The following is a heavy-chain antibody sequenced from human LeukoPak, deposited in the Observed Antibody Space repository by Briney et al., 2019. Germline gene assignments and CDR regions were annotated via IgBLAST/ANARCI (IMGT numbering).Heavy chain of an antibody. CDR3: ARDLGYSGSHWFDP. V-gene: IGHV1-69*06. Sequence: ASVKVSCKASGGIFSNYAINWVRQAPGQGLEWMGGIIPIFGTANYAQKFQGRVTIIADKSTTTAYMELSRLRSDDTAVYYCARDLGYSGSHWFDPWGQGTLVTVSS. D-gene: IGHD5-12*01. CDR1: GGIFSNYA. J-gene: IGHJ5*02. CDR2: IIPIFGTA.